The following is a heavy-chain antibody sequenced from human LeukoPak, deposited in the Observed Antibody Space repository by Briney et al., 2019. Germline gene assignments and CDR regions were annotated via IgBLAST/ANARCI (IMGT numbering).Heavy chain of an antibody. V-gene: IGHV3-74*01. CDR3: TTNRYYSSRGAFDI. CDR1: GFTFSTYW. J-gene: IGHJ3*02. D-gene: IGHD3-10*01. Sequence: GGSLCLSCVASGFTFSTYWMHWVRQAPGKGLVWVLRINSDGSRTTCADSVKGRFTISRDNDKNTLYLQKNSLRAEDTAVYYCTTNRYYSSRGAFDIWGQGTMVTVSS. CDR2: INSDGSRT.